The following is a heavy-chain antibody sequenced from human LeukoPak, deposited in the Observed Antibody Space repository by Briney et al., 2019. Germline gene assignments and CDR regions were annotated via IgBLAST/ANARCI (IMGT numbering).Heavy chain of an antibody. Sequence: SETLSLTCTVSGGSISSSSYYWGWIRQPPGKGLEWIGYIYHSGSTYYNPSLKSRVTISVDRSKNQFSLKLSSVTAADTAVYYCARVVIAAGDAFDIWGQGTMVTVSS. CDR2: IYHSGST. CDR1: GGSISSSSYY. J-gene: IGHJ3*02. CDR3: ARVVIAAGDAFDI. D-gene: IGHD6-13*01. V-gene: IGHV4-39*07.